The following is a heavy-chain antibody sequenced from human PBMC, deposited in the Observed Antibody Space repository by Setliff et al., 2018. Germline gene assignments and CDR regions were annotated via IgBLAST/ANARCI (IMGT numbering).Heavy chain of an antibody. J-gene: IGHJ4*02. CDR3: ARGLPYYDILTGYYRTPPDY. Sequence: SETLSLTCSVSGGSITSHYWSWIRQPPGKGLEWIGEINHSGSTNYNPSLKSRVTISVDTSKNQFSLKLSSVTAADTAVYYCARGLPYYDILTGYYRTPPDYWGQGTLVTVSS. V-gene: IGHV4-34*01. D-gene: IGHD3-9*01. CDR2: INHSGST. CDR1: GGSITSHY.